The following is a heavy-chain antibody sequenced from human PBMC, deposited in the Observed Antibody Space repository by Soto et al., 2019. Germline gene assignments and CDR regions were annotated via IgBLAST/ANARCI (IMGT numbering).Heavy chain of an antibody. CDR1: GGSVSSNSYY. CDR3: ARALSLTGYYIHDAFDI. D-gene: IGHD3-9*01. V-gene: IGHV4-61*01. J-gene: IGHJ3*02. Sequence: PSETLSLTCTVSGGSVSSNSYYWVWIRQPPGKGLEWIGYIYYSGSTNYNPSLKSRVTISVDTSKNQFSLKLSSVTAADTAVYYCARALSLTGYYIHDAFDIWGQGTMVTV. CDR2: IYYSGST.